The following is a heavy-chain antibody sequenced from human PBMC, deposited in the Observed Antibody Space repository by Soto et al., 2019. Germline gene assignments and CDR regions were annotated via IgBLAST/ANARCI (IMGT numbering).Heavy chain of an antibody. D-gene: IGHD6-19*01. Sequence: PGGSLRLCCAAAGVTFSSYGRHWVRQAPGKGLEWVAVIWYDGSNKYYADSVKGRFTISRDNSKNTLYLQMNSLRAEDTAVYYCAKHIAVAGPGRFQHWGQGTLVTVSS. CDR3: AKHIAVAGPGRFQH. J-gene: IGHJ1*01. CDR2: IWYDGSNK. V-gene: IGHV3-33*06. CDR1: GVTFSSYG.